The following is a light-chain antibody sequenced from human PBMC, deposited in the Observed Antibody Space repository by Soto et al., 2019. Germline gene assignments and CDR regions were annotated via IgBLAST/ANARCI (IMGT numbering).Light chain of an antibody. V-gene: IGKV1-12*01. CDR2: AAS. J-gene: IGKJ1*01. CDR1: QGINSW. Sequence: DIQMTQSPSSVSASVGDRVTMTCRASQGINSWLAWYQQKPGKAPKLLIYAASNLQSGVPSRFSGSGSGTDFTLTISSLQPEDFAVYYCQQFGGSPRTFGRGTKVERK. CDR3: QQFGGSPRT.